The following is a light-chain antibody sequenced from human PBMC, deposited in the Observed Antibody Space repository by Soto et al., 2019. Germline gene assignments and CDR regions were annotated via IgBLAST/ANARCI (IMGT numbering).Light chain of an antibody. CDR3: QQYVHWPPWT. J-gene: IGKJ1*01. V-gene: IGKV3-15*01. CDR2: DTS. Sequence: EIVVTQSPATLSVSPGERVTLSCRASQSVSSSLAWYQQRPGQAPRLLIYDTSTRAPGIAARFSGSGSGTEFTLTISSRQSADVAVYYCQQYVHWPPWTFGQGTTVEIK. CDR1: QSVSSS.